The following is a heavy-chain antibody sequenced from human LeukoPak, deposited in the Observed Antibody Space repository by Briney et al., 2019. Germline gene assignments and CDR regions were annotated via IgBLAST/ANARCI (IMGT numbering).Heavy chain of an antibody. J-gene: IGHJ4*02. D-gene: IGHD4-17*01. CDR3: ARDTGFCGDYGFDS. V-gene: IGHV4-59*01. CDR1: GGSFSGYY. CDR2: IYYSGPT. Sequence: PSETLSLTCAVHGGSFSGYYWTWIRQPPGKGLEWIGYIYYSGPTNYNPSLKSRVTISVDTSKNQFSLKLTSVTAADTAFYYCARDTGFCGDYGFDSWGQGTLVTVSS.